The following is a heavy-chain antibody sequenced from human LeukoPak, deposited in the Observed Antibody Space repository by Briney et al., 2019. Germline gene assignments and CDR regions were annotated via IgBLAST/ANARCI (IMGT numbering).Heavy chain of an antibody. Sequence: KASETLSLTCTVSGGSISSYYWSCLRQPPGKGLEWIGYIYYSGSTNYNPSLKSRVTITVDTSKNQFSLKLSSVTAADTAMYYCARDYGSGNSQIFDYWGQGTLVTVSS. CDR1: GGSISSYY. CDR3: ARDYGSGNSQIFDY. V-gene: IGHV4-59*01. D-gene: IGHD3-10*01. CDR2: IYYSGST. J-gene: IGHJ4*02.